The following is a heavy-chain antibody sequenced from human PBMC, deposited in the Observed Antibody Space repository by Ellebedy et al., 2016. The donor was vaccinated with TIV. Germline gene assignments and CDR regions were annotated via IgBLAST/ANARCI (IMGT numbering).Heavy chain of an antibody. D-gene: IGHD3-22*01. CDR2: INQDGSRI. J-gene: IGHJ6*02. V-gene: IGHV3-7*03. CDR1: GFTFNSYW. CDR3: VRDGAYGDYSPGYYGMDV. Sequence: GESLKISCAASGFTFNSYWMSWVRQAPGKGLEWVANINQDGSRIYYVDSVKGRFTISRDNAKKSVYLRMNTLRVGDTAVYHCVRDGAYGDYSPGYYGMDVWGQGTTVTVSS.